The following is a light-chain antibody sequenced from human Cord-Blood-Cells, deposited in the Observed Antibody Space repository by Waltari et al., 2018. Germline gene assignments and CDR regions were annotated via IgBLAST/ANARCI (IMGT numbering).Light chain of an antibody. CDR1: SSDVGGYNY. CDR3: SSYTSSSTYV. V-gene: IGLV2-14*01. J-gene: IGLJ1*01. Sequence: QSALTQPASVSGSPAQSITISCTGTSSDVGGYNYVSGYQQHPGKAPKLMIYDVSNRPSGVSNRFSGSKSGNTASLTISGLQAEDEADYYCSSYTSSSTYVFGTGTKVTVL. CDR2: DVS.